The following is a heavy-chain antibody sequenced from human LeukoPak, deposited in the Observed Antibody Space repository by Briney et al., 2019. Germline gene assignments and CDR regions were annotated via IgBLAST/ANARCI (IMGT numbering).Heavy chain of an antibody. D-gene: IGHD3-10*01. Sequence: PGGSLRLSCAASGFTFSSYGMHWVRQAPGKGLEWVAFIRYDGSNKYYADSVKGRFTISRDNSKNTLYLQMNSLRAEDTAVYYCAKGHYYGSGSYYMGLNNYHYYYYMDVWGKGTTVTISS. CDR3: AKGHYYGSGSYYMGLNNYHYYYYMDV. CDR1: GFTFSSYG. J-gene: IGHJ6*03. CDR2: IRYDGSNK. V-gene: IGHV3-30*02.